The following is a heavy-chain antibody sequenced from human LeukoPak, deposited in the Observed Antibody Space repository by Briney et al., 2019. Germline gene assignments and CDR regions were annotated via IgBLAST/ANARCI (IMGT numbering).Heavy chain of an antibody. D-gene: IGHD2-15*01. CDR3: ARALVGDGSSIY. V-gene: IGHV3-7*05. Sequence: GGSLRLSCAASGITFSNYWMSWVRQAPGKGLEWVANINQDGVEKYYVDSVKGRFTISRDNAKNSLYLQMNSLRAEDTAVYFCARALVGDGSSIYWGQGTLVTVSS. J-gene: IGHJ4*02. CDR1: GITFSNYW. CDR2: INQDGVEK.